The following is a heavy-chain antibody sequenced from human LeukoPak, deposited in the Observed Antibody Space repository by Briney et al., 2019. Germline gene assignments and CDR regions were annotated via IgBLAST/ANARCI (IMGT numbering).Heavy chain of an antibody. V-gene: IGHV3-48*01. CDR3: AKVKNKRAVTKQEYYFDY. CDR1: GFTFSSYS. J-gene: IGHJ4*02. Sequence: GGSLRLSCAASGFTFSSYSMNWVRQAPGKGLEWVSYISSSSSTIYYADSVKGRFTISRDNAKNSLYLQMNSLRAEDTAVYYCAKVKNKRAVTKQEYYFDYWGQGTLVTVSS. D-gene: IGHD2/OR15-2a*01. CDR2: ISSSSSTI.